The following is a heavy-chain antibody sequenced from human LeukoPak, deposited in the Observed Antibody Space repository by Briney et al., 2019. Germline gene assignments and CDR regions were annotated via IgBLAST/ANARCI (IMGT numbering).Heavy chain of an antibody. Sequence: SVTVSFKASGYTFTSYYMHWVRQAPGQGLEWMGGIIPIFGTANYAQKFQGRVTITADESTSTAYMELSSLRSEDTAVYYCARLDEYSSSSRYYGMGVWGQGTTVTVSS. D-gene: IGHD6-6*01. J-gene: IGHJ6*02. CDR2: IIPIFGTA. CDR1: GYTFTSYY. CDR3: ARLDEYSSSSRYYGMGV. V-gene: IGHV1-69*13.